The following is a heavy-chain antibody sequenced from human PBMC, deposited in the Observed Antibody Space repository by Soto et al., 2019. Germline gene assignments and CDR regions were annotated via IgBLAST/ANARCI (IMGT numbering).Heavy chain of an antibody. D-gene: IGHD6-6*01. CDR1: GFTFSDYY. J-gene: IGHJ3*02. V-gene: IGHV3-11*01. CDR2: ISSSGSTI. CDR3: ARDQYSSSSSPFDI. Sequence: GGSLRLSCAASGFTFSDYYMSWIRQAPGKGLEWVSYISSSGSTIYYADSVKGRFTISRDNAKNSLYLQMNSLRAEDTAVYYCARDQYSSSSSPFDIWGQGTMVTVSS.